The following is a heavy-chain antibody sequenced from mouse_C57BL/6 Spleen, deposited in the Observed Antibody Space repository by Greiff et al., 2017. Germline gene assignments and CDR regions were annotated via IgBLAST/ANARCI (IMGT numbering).Heavy chain of an antibody. CDR1: GYTFTEYT. D-gene: IGHD3-2*02. CDR3: ARHEGGRQLRSRGFSY. V-gene: IGHV1-62-2*01. Sequence: QVQLQQSGAELVKPGASVKLSCKASGYTFTEYTIHWVKQRSGQGLEWIGWFYPGSGSIKYNEKFKDKATLTADKSSSTVYMELSRLPSEDSAVYCCARHEGGRQLRSRGFSYWGQGTTLTVSS. CDR2: FYPGSGSI. J-gene: IGHJ2*01.